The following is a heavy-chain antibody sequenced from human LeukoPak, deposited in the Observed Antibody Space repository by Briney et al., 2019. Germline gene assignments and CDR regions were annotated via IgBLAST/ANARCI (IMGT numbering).Heavy chain of an antibody. CDR3: ARAGAEVTVLEDL. CDR1: GYTFSIYG. J-gene: IGHJ5*02. V-gene: IGHV1-18*01. D-gene: IGHD2-21*02. CDR2: ISARNGNT. Sequence: GASVKLSCKASGYTFSIYGISWVGQAPGQGLEWMGWISARNGNTSYAQILQDRVTMTADTSTSTAYMELRRLRSDDTAVYYCARAGAEVTVLEDLWGQGTLITVSS.